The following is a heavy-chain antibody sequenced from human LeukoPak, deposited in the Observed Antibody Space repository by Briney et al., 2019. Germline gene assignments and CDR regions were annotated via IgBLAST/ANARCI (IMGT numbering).Heavy chain of an antibody. CDR3: ARDDVDNALDY. CDR2: ISPYLGNT. D-gene: IGHD1-1*01. Sequence: ASVKVSCKASGYNFVQYGFSWVRQAPGQGLEWMAWISPYLGNTVFAGRFQDRITVTTDTSTITAYLELTSLKSDDTAVYFCARDDVDNALDYWGQGTLVTVSS. J-gene: IGHJ4*02. V-gene: IGHV1-18*04. CDR1: GYNFVQYG.